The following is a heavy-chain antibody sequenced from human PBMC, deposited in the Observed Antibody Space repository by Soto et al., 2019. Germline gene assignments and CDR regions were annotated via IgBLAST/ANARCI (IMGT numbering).Heavy chain of an antibody. J-gene: IGHJ4*02. V-gene: IGHV3-23*01. Sequence: EVQLLESGGGLVQPGGSLRFSFLASGFTFRSNALSWVRQVPGKGLEWVSGISTSGATTYYADSVKGRFTISRDTSENTLYLQMNSLGAEDTAVYYCAKDSSSGFDYWGQGILVTVSS. CDR3: AKDSSSGFDY. D-gene: IGHD6-19*01. CDR1: GFTFRSNA. CDR2: ISTSGATT.